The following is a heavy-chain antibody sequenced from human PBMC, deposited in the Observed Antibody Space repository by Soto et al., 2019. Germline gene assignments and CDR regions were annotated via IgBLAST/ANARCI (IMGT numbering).Heavy chain of an antibody. CDR3: ARALGCSSTSCYEGYYFDY. V-gene: IGHV1-18*01. J-gene: IGHJ4*02. D-gene: IGHD2-2*01. CDR1: GYTFTSYG. CDR2: ISAYNGNT. Sequence: GASVKVSCTASGYTFTSYGISWVRQAPGQGLEWMGWISAYNGNTNYAQKLQGRVTMTTDTSTSTAYMELRSLRSDDTAVYYCARALGCSSTSCYEGYYFDYWGQGTLVTVSS.